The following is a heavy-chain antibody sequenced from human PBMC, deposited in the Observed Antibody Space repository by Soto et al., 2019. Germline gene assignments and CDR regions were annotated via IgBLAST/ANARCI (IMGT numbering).Heavy chain of an antibody. D-gene: IGHD6-19*01. CDR2: IRVGGGDT. J-gene: IGHJ5*02. V-gene: IGHV3-23*01. Sequence: EVRLLESGGGLAQPGGSLRLSCAASGFTFSSSAMNWVRQAPGKGLEWVSSIRVGGGDTFYADSVRGRFTVSRDISRNTLYLQMNSLRAEDTAIYYCAKCSVGTVRSSGWCNWFDPWDQGTLVTVSS. CDR1: GFTFSSSA. CDR3: AKCSVGTVRSSGWCNWFDP.